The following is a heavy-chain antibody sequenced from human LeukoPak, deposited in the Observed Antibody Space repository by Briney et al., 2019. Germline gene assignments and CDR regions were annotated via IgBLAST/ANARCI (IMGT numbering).Heavy chain of an antibody. CDR2: IYSSGRT. D-gene: IGHD4-17*01. J-gene: IGHJ1*01. V-gene: IGHV4-4*07. CDR3: ARDYALWGDYAVFQH. Sequence: PSETLSLTCTVSGGSLSNYYWTWIRQPAGKGLEWIGRIYSSGRTNYNPSLKSRVTMSVDTSMNQFSLKLSSVTAADSAVYYCARDYALWGDYAVFQHWGQGTLVTVSS. CDR1: GGSLSNYY.